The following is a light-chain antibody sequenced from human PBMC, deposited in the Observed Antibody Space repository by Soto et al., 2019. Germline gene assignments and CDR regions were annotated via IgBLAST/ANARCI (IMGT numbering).Light chain of an antibody. Sequence: DIQLTQSPSFLSASVGDRVTITCRASQGISSYLAWYQQKPGKAPKLLIYAASTLESGVLSRFSGSRSGTEFTLAISSLQPEDLATYYCQQLNSYPITFGGGTKVEL. CDR1: QGISSY. J-gene: IGKJ4*01. V-gene: IGKV1-9*01. CDR3: QQLNSYPIT. CDR2: AAS.